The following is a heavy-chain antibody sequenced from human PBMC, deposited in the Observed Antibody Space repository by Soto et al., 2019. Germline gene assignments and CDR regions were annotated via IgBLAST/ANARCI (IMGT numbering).Heavy chain of an antibody. V-gene: IGHV3-30-3*01. J-gene: IGHJ3*02. CDR2: ISYDGSNK. CDR3: ARSRYSYGFEAFDI. CDR1: GFTFTNYA. Sequence: GGSLRLSCAASGFTFTNYAMSWVRQAPGKGLEWVALISYDGSNKYYADPVKGRFTISRDNSKNTLYLQMNSLRDEDTAVHYCARSRYSYGFEAFDIWGQGTMVTVSS. D-gene: IGHD5-18*01.